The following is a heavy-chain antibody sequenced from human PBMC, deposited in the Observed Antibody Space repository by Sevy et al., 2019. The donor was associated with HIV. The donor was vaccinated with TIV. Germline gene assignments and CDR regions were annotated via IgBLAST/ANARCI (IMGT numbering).Heavy chain of an antibody. CDR2: INDSGST. V-gene: IGHV4-34*01. J-gene: IGHJ5*02. CDR1: DGSFSGYY. CDR3: ARSPPVVVVPGAPSWFDP. Sequence: SETLSLTCAVHDGSFSGYYWNWIRQLPGKGLEWIGEINDSGSTYYNPSLKSRVTISLDTSKKQFSLKLNSVTAVDSAVYFCARSPPVVVVPGAPSWFDPWGQGTLVTVSS. D-gene: IGHD2-2*01.